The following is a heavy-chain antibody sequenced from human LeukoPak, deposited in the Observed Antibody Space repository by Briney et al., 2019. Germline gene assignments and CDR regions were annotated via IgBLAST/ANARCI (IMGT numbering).Heavy chain of an antibody. Sequence: PSETLSLTCAVYGGSFSGYFWSWIRQPPGKGLEWIGYISYSGTTNYNPSLRSRVTISVDMPKNQFSLNLNSVTAADTAVYYCARRRKDLNWFDPWGQGTLVTVSS. CDR2: ISYSGTT. V-gene: IGHV4-59*08. J-gene: IGHJ5*02. CDR3: ARRRKDLNWFDP. CDR1: GGSFSGYF.